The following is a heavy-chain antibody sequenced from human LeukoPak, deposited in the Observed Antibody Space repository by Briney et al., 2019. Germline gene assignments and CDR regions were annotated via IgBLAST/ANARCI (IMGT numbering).Heavy chain of an antibody. CDR1: GFTFTSSA. Sequence: GTSVKVSCKASGFTFTSSAVQWVRQARGQRLEWIGWIVVGSGNTNYAQKFQERVTITRDMSTSTAYMELRSLRSDDTAVYYCARDLIGYCSSTSCYTGPANIYWGQGTLVTVSS. J-gene: IGHJ4*02. V-gene: IGHV1-58*01. CDR3: ARDLIGYCSSTSCYTGPANIY. CDR2: IVVGSGNT. D-gene: IGHD2-2*02.